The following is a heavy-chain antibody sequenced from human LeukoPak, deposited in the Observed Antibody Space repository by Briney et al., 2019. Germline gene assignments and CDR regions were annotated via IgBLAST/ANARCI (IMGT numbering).Heavy chain of an antibody. J-gene: IGHJ4*02. Sequence: ASVKVSCKASGYTFTSSDINWVRQAAGQGLEWMGWINPNSGRTGYAPKFQGRVTMTENTSISTASMELSSLRFDDTAVYYCARGRSGLAAAGTYDYWGQGTLITVS. CDR1: GYTFTSSD. D-gene: IGHD6-25*01. V-gene: IGHV1-8*01. CDR2: INPNSGRT. CDR3: ARGRSGLAAAGTYDY.